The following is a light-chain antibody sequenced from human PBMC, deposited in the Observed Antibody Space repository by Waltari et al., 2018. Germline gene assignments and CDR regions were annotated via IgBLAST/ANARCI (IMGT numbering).Light chain of an antibody. CDR1: SGSIRNTF. J-gene: IGLJ3*02. CDR3: QSYDSSTNWV. Sequence: NFVLTQPHSVSESPGTTVTLSCTRRSGSIRNTFVPWFQQRPGSAPTPVIYEDSHRPSGVPDRFSGSFDSSSNSAYLTISGLKTEDEADYFCQSYDSSTNWVFGGGTKLTVL. V-gene: IGLV6-57*04. CDR2: EDS.